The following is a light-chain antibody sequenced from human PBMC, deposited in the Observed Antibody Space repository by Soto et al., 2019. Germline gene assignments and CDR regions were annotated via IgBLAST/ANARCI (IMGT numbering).Light chain of an antibody. CDR2: VAS. V-gene: IGKV3-20*01. CDR1: QSVATN. J-gene: IGKJ1*01. Sequence: EIVLTQSPGTLSLSPGERATLSCRASQSVATNLAWYQQKPGQPPRLLIYVASTRATGIPARFSGSGSGTDFTLSISRVEPEDFAVYYCQQYGTSPWTFGQGTKVDIK. CDR3: QQYGTSPWT.